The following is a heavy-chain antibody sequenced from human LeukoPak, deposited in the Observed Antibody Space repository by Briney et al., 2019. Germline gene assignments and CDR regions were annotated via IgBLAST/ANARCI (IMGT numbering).Heavy chain of an antibody. CDR3: TRGKGDQGWY. J-gene: IGHJ4*02. Sequence: PGGSLRLSCAASGFTFSAYGMTWVRQAPGKGLEWVGFIRTKAYGGTTEYAASVKGRFTISRDDSKSIAYLQMSSLKTEDTAVYYCTRGKGDQGWYWGQGTLVTVSS. D-gene: IGHD2-15*01. CDR1: GFTFSAYG. CDR2: IRTKAYGGTT. V-gene: IGHV3-49*04.